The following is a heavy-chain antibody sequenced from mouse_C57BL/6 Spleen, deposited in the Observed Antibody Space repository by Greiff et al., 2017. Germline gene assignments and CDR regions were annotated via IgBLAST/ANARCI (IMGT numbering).Heavy chain of an antibody. D-gene: IGHD1-1*01. Sequence: QVQLQQPGAELVKPGASVKLSCKASGYTFTRYWLHWVKQRPGRGREWIGRLAPNSGGPKYNVKFKSKATLTVDKPSSTAYMQLSSLTSEDSAVYYCARSPFSTTVVATDFDYWGQGTTHTVAS. CDR3: ARSPFSTTVVATDFDY. CDR2: LAPNSGGP. J-gene: IGHJ2*01. CDR1: GYTFTRYW. V-gene: IGHV1-72*01.